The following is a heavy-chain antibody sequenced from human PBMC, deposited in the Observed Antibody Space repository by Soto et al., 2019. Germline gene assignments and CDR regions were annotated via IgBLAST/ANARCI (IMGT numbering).Heavy chain of an antibody. CDR3: ANDTSVSRYSLFVMDF. D-gene: IGHD2-2*01. Sequence: GGSLRLSCTTSGFTFSDYAISWFRQAPGKGLEWVGVIRSKVYGVTTDYAASVKGRFAISRDDSKDTAYLQMNSVTTEDTAVYFCANDTSVSRYSLFVMDFSGHWTTVTVSS. CDR2: IRSKVYGVTT. J-gene: IGHJ6*02. CDR1: GFTFSDYA. V-gene: IGHV3-49*03.